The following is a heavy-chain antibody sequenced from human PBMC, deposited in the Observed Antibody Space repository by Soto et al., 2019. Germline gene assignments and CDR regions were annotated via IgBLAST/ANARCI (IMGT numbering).Heavy chain of an antibody. Sequence: QVQVVESGGGVVQPGRSLRLSCAASGFTFRNYGMHWVRQPPGKGLEWVAVVWFDSNNKYYVDSVKGRFTISRDNSKNSVSLQMNRLRAEDTGLYYCARESSVSALDYWGQGTLVTVSS. J-gene: IGHJ4*02. D-gene: IGHD2-2*01. CDR3: ARESSVSALDY. CDR1: GFTFRNYG. CDR2: VWFDSNNK. V-gene: IGHV3-33*01.